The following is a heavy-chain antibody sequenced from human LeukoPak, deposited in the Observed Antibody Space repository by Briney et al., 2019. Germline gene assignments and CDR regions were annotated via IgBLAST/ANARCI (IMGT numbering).Heavy chain of an antibody. CDR1: GFTVSSNY. D-gene: IGHD2-15*01. CDR2: IYSGGST. J-gene: IGHJ4*02. V-gene: IGHV3-53*05. CDR3: ANSLPAVVKGYYFDY. Sequence: GGSPRLSCAASGFTVSSNYMSWVRQAPGKGLEWVSVIYSGGSTYYADSVKGRFTISRDNSKNTLYLQMNSLRAEDTAVYYCANSLPAVVKGYYFDYWGQGTLVTVSS.